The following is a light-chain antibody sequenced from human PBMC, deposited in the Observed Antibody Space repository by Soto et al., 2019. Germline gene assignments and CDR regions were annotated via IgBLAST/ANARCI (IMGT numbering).Light chain of an antibody. CDR1: SSNIGSSY. J-gene: IGLJ2*01. CDR2: RNN. CDR3: TAWDDSLRVV. V-gene: IGLV1-47*01. Sequence: QSVLTQPPSASGTPGQRGTISCSGSSSNIGSSYVYWYQQLPGTAPKLLIYRNNQRPSGVPDRFSGSKSGTSASLAISGLRSEDEADYYCTAWDDSLRVVFGGGTKLTVL.